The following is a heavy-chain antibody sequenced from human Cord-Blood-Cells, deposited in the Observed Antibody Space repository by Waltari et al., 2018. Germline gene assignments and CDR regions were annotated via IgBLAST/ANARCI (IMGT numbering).Heavy chain of an antibody. D-gene: IGHD3-10*01. CDR3: ARVFRYYYGSGSYYDAFDI. CDR2: INDGNGKT. J-gene: IGHJ3*02. Sequence: QVQLVQSGAEVKKPGASVKVSCKASGYTFTSYAMHWVRQAPGQRLEWMGWINDGNGKTKYSQNVQGRVTITRDTSASTAYMELSSLRSEDTAVYYCARVFRYYYGSGSYYDAFDIWGQGTMVTVSS. V-gene: IGHV1-3*01. CDR1: GYTFTSYA.